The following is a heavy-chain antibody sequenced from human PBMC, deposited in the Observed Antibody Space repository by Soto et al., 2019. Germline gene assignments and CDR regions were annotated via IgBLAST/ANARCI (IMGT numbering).Heavy chain of an antibody. J-gene: IGHJ3*02. CDR1: GYTFTAYS. V-gene: IGHV1-3*01. CDR3: ARPTTQMVTPGRHAFDI. D-gene: IGHD2-8*01. CDR2: INAGNGNT. Sequence: SVKVSCKDSGYTFTAYSMHWVCQAPGQRLEWMGWINAGNGNTKYSQKFQGRVTITRDTSASTAYMELSSLRSEDTAVYYCARPTTQMVTPGRHAFDIWGQGTMVTVSS.